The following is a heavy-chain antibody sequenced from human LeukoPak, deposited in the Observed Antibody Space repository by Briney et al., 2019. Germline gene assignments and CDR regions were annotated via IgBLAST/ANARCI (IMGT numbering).Heavy chain of an antibody. CDR2: ISWDGGST. Sequence: GGSLRLSCAASGFTFDDYTMHWVRQAPGKGLEWASLISWDGGSTYYADSVKGRFTISRDNSKNSLYLQMNSLRTEDTALYYCAKARDKGYYDSSLGGDWGQGTLVTVSS. CDR3: AKARDKGYYDSSLGGD. CDR1: GFTFDDYT. J-gene: IGHJ4*02. D-gene: IGHD3-22*01. V-gene: IGHV3-43*01.